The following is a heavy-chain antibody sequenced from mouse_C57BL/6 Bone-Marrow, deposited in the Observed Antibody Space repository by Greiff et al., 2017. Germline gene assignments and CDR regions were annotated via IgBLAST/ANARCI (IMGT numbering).Heavy chain of an antibody. CDR3: ARDGYYDWVWFAY. Sequence: VQLQQPGAELVMPGASVKLSCKASGYTFTSYWMHWVKQRPGQGLEWIGEIDPSDSYTNYNQKFKGKSTLTVDKSSSTAYMQLSSLTSADSAVYYCARDGYYDWVWFAYWGQGTLVTVSA. CDR1: GYTFTSYW. V-gene: IGHV1-69*01. J-gene: IGHJ3*01. CDR2: IDPSDSYT. D-gene: IGHD2-3*01.